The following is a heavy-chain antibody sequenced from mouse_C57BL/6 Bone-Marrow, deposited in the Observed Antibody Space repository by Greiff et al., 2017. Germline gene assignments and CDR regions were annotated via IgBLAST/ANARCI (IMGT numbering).Heavy chain of an antibody. Sequence: EVKLMESGGGLVQPGGSLKLSCAASGFTFSDYYMYWVRQTPEKSLEWVAYISNGGGSTYYPDTEKGRFTISRDNAKNPLYLHMSRLKSEETAMYYGARRFSTVVAVDYWGQGTSVTVSS. J-gene: IGHJ4*01. D-gene: IGHD1-1*01. CDR2: ISNGGGST. CDR3: ARRFSTVVAVDY. CDR1: GFTFSDYY. V-gene: IGHV5-12*01.